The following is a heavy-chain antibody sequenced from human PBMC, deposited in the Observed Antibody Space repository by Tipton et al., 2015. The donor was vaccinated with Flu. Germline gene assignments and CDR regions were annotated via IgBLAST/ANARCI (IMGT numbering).Heavy chain of an antibody. J-gene: IGHJ4*02. Sequence: TLSLTCSVSGYFIGSGYYWGWIRQPPGKGLEWIGNIYHTGNTYYNPSLKSRVTISVDRSKNQFSLKVTSLTAADTAMYYCARGNDYPNAYLDFWGRGNLVTVSS. D-gene: IGHD1-1*01. CDR1: GYFIGSGYY. CDR2: IYHTGNT. CDR3: ARGNDYPNAYLDF. V-gene: IGHV4-38-2*02.